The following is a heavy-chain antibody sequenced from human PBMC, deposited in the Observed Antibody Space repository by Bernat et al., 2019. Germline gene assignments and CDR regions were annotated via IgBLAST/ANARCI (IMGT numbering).Heavy chain of an antibody. CDR1: GFTFSSYA. Sequence: QVQLVESGGGVVQPGRSLRLSCAASGFTFSSYAMHWVRQAPGKGLEWVAVISYDGSNKYYADSVKGRFTISRDNSKNTLYLQMNSLRAEDTAVYYCARDMKYCSGGSCSVRNAFDIWGQGTMVTVSS. V-gene: IGHV3-30-3*01. CDR3: ARDMKYCSGGSCSVRNAFDI. D-gene: IGHD2-15*01. J-gene: IGHJ3*02. CDR2: ISYDGSNK.